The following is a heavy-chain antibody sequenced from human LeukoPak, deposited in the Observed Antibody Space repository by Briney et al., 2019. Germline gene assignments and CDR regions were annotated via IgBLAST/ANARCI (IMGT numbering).Heavy chain of an antibody. CDR3: AKFSSSGWYGGYYYYYYMDV. J-gene: IGHJ6*03. CDR1: GFTFSSYG. Sequence: PGGSLRLSCAASGFTFSSYGMSWVRQAPGKGLEWVSAISGSGGSTYYADSVKGRFTISRDNSKNTLYLQMYSLRAEDTAVYYCAKFSSSGWYGGYYYYYYMDVWGKGTTVTISS. V-gene: IGHV3-23*01. D-gene: IGHD6-19*01. CDR2: ISGSGGST.